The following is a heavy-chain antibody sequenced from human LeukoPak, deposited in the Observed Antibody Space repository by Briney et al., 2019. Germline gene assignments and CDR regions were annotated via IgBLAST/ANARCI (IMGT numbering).Heavy chain of an antibody. CDR2: IYYSGST. CDR1: GGSISSSSYY. V-gene: IGHV4-39*01. D-gene: IGHD3-22*01. J-gene: IGHJ4*02. CDR3: ARYSVSVYYDGPPYFDY. Sequence: PSETLSPTCTVSGGSISSSSYYWGWIRQPPGKGLEWIGSIYYSGSTYYNPSLKSRVTISVDTSKNQFSLKLSSVTAADTAVYYCARYSVSVYYDGPPYFDYWGQGTLVTVSS.